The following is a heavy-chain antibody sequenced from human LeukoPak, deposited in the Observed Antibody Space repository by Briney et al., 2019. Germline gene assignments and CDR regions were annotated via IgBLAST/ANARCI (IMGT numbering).Heavy chain of an antibody. CDR2: ISGRGANT. D-gene: IGHD6-13*01. CDR3: AKAGVSSSWYYFDY. J-gene: IGHJ4*02. Sequence: GGSLRLSCAASGFTFSSYGMSWVRQAPGKGLEWVAGISGRGANTFYTDTVKGRFTISRDNSKNTLYLQMNSLRAEDTAIYYCAKAGVSSSWYYFDYWGQGTLVTVSS. V-gene: IGHV3-23*01. CDR1: GFTFSSYG.